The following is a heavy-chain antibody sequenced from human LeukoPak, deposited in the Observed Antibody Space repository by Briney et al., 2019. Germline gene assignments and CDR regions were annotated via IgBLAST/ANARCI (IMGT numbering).Heavy chain of an antibody. Sequence: ASVKVSCKASGYTFTSYDINWVRQAPGQGLEWMGIINPSGGSTSYAQKFQGRVTMTRDMSTSTVYMELSSLRSEDTAVYYCARDPVAYDSSGVIDYWGQGTLVTVSS. J-gene: IGHJ4*02. D-gene: IGHD3-22*01. CDR2: INPSGGST. CDR3: ARDPVAYDSSGVIDY. CDR1: GYTFTSYD. V-gene: IGHV1-46*01.